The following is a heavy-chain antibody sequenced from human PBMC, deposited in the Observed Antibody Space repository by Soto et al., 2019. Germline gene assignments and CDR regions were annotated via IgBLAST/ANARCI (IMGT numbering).Heavy chain of an antibody. CDR3: ARGLWNRGWTTDY. Sequence: ASVKVSCKASGFTFTNYGISWVRQAPGQGLEWMGWMNPNSGNTGYAQKFQGRVTMTRNTSISTAYMELSSLRSEDTAVYYCARGLWNRGWTTDYWGQGTLVTVSS. D-gene: IGHD6-19*01. CDR1: GFTFTNYG. J-gene: IGHJ4*02. V-gene: IGHV1-8*02. CDR2: MNPNSGNT.